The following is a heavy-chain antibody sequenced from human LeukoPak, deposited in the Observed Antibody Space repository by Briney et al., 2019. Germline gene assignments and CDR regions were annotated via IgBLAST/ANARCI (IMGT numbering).Heavy chain of an antibody. CDR2: SIYYSGPT. CDR1: GGSISRSYY. V-gene: IGHV4-39*01. CDR3: ARRRDYWVIDS. Sequence: SETLSLTCTVSGGSISRSYYWDWIRQPPRKGLEWSGSSIYYSGPTYYNPSLKSRVTISVDTSKNQFSLKLSSVTAADTAVYYCARRRDYWVIDSWGQGTLVTVSS. J-gene: IGHJ4*02. D-gene: IGHD2-8*02.